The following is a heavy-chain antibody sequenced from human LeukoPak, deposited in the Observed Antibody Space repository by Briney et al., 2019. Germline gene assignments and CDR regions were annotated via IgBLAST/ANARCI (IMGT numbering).Heavy chain of an antibody. CDR2: ISYDGSNK. CDR1: GFYG. D-gene: IGHD6-19*01. Sequence: PGGSLRLSCAASGFYGMHWVRQAPGKGLEWVAVISYDGSNKYYADSVKGRFTISRDNSKNTLYLQMNSLRAEDTAVYYCARGGAVAVTDFFDYWGQGTLVTVSS. J-gene: IGHJ4*02. CDR3: ARGGAVAVTDFFDY. V-gene: IGHV3-30*03.